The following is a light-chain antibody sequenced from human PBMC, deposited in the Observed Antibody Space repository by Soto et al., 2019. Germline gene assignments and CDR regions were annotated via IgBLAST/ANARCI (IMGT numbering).Light chain of an antibody. Sequence: QSALTQPASVSGSPGQSITISCTGTSSDVGGYNYVSWYQQYPGTAPKLMIYDVTNRPSGVSDRFSGSKSGNTASLTISGLQAEDEADSYCTSYRSSNPRGVFGGGTKLTVL. CDR2: DVT. J-gene: IGLJ3*02. CDR1: SSDVGGYNY. CDR3: TSYRSSNPRGV. V-gene: IGLV2-14*01.